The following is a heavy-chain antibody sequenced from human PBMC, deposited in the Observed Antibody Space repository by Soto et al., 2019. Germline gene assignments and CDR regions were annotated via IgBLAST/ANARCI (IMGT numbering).Heavy chain of an antibody. CDR2: ISAYNGNT. J-gene: IGHJ4*02. CDR3: ARAGGYCSSTSCYGVLYFDY. Sequence: ASVKVSCKASGYTFTSYGISWVRQAPGQGLEWMGWISAYNGNTNYAQKLQGRVTMTTDTSMSTAYMELRSLRSDDTAVYYCARAGGYCSSTSCYGVLYFDYLGQGTLVTVSS. CDR1: GYTFTSYG. D-gene: IGHD2-2*01. V-gene: IGHV1-18*01.